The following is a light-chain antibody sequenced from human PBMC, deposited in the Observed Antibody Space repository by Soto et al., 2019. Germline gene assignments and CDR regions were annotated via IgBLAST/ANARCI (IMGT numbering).Light chain of an antibody. V-gene: IGLV2-14*01. J-gene: IGLJ1*01. CDR3: SSYTSSSTRV. Sequence: QSALTQPASVSGSPGQSITISCTGTSSDVGGYNYVSWYQQHPNKAPKLIIYDISNRPSGVSSRFSGSKSGNTASLTISGLQAEDEADYYCSSYTSSSTRVFGTGTKVTVL. CDR1: SSDVGGYNY. CDR2: DIS.